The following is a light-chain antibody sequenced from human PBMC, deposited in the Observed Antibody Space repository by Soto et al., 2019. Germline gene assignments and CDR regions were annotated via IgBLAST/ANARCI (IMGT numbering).Light chain of an antibody. V-gene: IGLV2-8*01. CDR1: SSDVGGYNY. Sequence: QSALTQPPSASGSPGQSVTISCTGTSSDVGGYNYVSWYQQHPGKAPKLMIYEVSKRPSGVPDRFSGSESGNTASLTVSGLQAEDEADYYCSLYAGSNNFVFGTGTKVTVL. CDR2: EVS. J-gene: IGLJ1*01. CDR3: SLYAGSNNFV.